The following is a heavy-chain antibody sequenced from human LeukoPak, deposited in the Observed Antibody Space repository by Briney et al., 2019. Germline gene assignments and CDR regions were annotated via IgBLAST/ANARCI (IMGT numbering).Heavy chain of an antibody. CDR3: ARFGVDYDMDV. D-gene: IGHD3-16*01. CDR1: GGSTSGHY. J-gene: IGHJ6*02. V-gene: IGHV4-59*11. CDR2: IHYSGKA. Sequence: SETLSLTCTVSGGSTSGHYWTWIRQPPGKGLEWIGQIHYSGKADYNPSLRSRINISVDMSKNQMSLKVNSVTAADTAVYYCARFGVDYDMDVWGQGTTVTVS.